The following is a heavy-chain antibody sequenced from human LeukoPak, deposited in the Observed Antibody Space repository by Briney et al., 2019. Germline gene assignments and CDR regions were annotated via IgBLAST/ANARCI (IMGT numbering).Heavy chain of an antibody. CDR3: ARDQYDFWSGYLIDY. CDR1: GGPISSRSDY. J-gene: IGHJ4*02. V-gene: IGHV4-39*07. D-gene: IGHD3-3*01. Sequence: SEALSLTCTVSGGPISSRSDYWGWIRQPPGEGLDWIGSIYYSGNTYYKPSLKTRVTISVDTSTNQFSLKLSSVTAADTAVYYCARDQYDFWSGYLIDYWGQGTLVTVSS. CDR2: IYYSGNT.